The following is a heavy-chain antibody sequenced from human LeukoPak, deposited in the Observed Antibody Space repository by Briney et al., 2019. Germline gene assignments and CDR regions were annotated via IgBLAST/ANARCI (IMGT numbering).Heavy chain of an antibody. D-gene: IGHD3-22*01. CDR3: ARGSGSDSSGYYYLIDY. CDR1: GYIITGYY. V-gene: IGHV1-69*13. Sequence: ASVKVSCKASGYIITGYYMHWVRQAPGQGLEGMGGIIPIFGTANYAPKFQGRGTITADESTSTAYMELSSLRSEDTAVYYCARGSGSDSSGYYYLIDYWGQGTLVTVSS. J-gene: IGHJ4*02. CDR2: IIPIFGTA.